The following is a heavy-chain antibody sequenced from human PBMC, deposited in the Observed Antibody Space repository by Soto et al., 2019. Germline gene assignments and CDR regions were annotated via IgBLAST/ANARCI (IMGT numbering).Heavy chain of an antibody. CDR3: ANLVGDDYFDY. CDR2: ISGSGGST. V-gene: IGHV3-23*01. CDR1: GLTFSSYA. D-gene: IGHD2-15*01. J-gene: IGHJ4*02. Sequence: GGSLRLSCAASGLTFSSYAMSWVRQAPGKGLEWVSAISGSGGSTYYADSVKGRFTISRDNSKNTLYLQMNSLRAEDTAVYYCANLVGDDYFDYWGQGTLVTVSS.